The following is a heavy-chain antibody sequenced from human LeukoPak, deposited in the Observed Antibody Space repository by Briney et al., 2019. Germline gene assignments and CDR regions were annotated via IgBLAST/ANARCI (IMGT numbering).Heavy chain of an antibody. CDR2: IYYSGST. Sequence: ASETLSLTCTVSGGSISSYYWGWIRQPPGKGLEWIGSIYYSGSTYYNPSLKSRVTISVDTSKNQFSLKLSSVTAADTAVYYCARVIGLRHWFDPWGQGTLVTVSS. CDR1: GGSISSYY. CDR3: ARVIGLRHWFDP. D-gene: IGHD5-12*01. V-gene: IGHV4-39*07. J-gene: IGHJ5*02.